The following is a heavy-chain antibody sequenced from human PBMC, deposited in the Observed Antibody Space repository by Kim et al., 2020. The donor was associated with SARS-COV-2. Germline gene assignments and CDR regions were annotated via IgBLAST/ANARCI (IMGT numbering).Heavy chain of an antibody. CDR2: ISYDGSNK. Sequence: GGSLRLSCAASGFTFSSYAMHWVRQAPGKGLEWVAVISYDGSNKYYADSVKGRFTISRDNSKNTLYLQMNSLRAEDTAVYYCARDLGIAFDYWGQGTLVTVSS. D-gene: IGHD6-13*01. J-gene: IGHJ4*02. CDR3: ARDLGIAFDY. V-gene: IGHV3-30-3*01. CDR1: GFTFSSYA.